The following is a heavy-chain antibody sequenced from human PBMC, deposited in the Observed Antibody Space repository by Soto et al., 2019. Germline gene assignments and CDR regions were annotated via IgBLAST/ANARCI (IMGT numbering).Heavy chain of an antibody. CDR2: IYYTVNT. CDR3: ARDVRRCDGRGTYFEWFDP. D-gene: IGHD1-1*01. V-gene: IGHV4-31*03. J-gene: IGHJ5*02. Sequence: QVQLQESGPGLVKPSQTLSLTCTVSGGSISSHDYYWSCLRQYPGKGLEWLGYIYYTVNTYLNPSLTSRLNISVDTSTNEFSLRLSSVTAADTALYYCARDVRRCDGRGTYFEWFDPWGQGTMVTVSS. CDR1: GGSISSHDYY.